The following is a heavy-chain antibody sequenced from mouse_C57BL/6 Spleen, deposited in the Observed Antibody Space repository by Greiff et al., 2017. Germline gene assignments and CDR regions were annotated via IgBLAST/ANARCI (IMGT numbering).Heavy chain of an antibody. CDR1: GYAFSSSW. V-gene: IGHV1-82*01. CDR2: IYPGDGDT. Sequence: VKLQESGPELVKPGASVKISCKASGYAFSSSWMNWVKQRPGKGLEWIGRIYPGDGDTNYNGKFKGKATLTADKSSSTAYMQLSSLTSEDSAVYFCARPGPGYYFDYWGQGTTLTVSS. J-gene: IGHJ2*01. CDR3: ARPGPGYYFDY.